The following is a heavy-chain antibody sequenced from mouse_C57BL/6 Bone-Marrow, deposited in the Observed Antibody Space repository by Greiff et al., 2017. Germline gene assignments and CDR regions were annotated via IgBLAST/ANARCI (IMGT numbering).Heavy chain of an antibody. V-gene: IGHV1-26*01. CDR3: ARWGWLRREYYFDY. CDR2: INPNNGGT. Sequence: EVQLQQSGPELVKPGASVKISCKASGYTFTDYYMNWVKQSHGKSLEWIGDINPNNGGTSYNQKCKGKATLTVDKSSSTAYMELRSLTSEDSAVYYCARWGWLRREYYFDYWGQGTTLTVSS. D-gene: IGHD2-2*01. CDR1: GYTFTDYY. J-gene: IGHJ2*01.